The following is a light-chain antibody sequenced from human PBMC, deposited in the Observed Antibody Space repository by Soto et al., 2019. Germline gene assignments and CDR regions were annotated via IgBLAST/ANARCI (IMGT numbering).Light chain of an antibody. CDR3: LQHNSYPLT. Sequence: DIQMTQSPSSLSASVGDRVTITCRASQGIRNDLAWYQQKPGKAPKRLIYAASTLQSGVPSRFSGSGSGTEFTLTISSLQPEDFATYYCLQHNSYPLTFGEGTKVDIK. V-gene: IGKV1-17*01. J-gene: IGKJ4*02. CDR2: AAS. CDR1: QGIRND.